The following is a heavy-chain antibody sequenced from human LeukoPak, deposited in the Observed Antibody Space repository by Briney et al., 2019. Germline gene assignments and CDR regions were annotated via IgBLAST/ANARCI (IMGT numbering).Heavy chain of an antibody. CDR1: GYTFTSYY. CDR2: ISPSGGST. V-gene: IGHV1-46*01. CDR3: ARGGSVIVVVIDFDY. Sequence: ASVKVSCKASGYTFTSYYMHWVRQAPGQGLEWMGIISPSGGSTSYAQKFQGRVTMTRDTSTSTVYMELSSLRSEDTAVYYCARGGSVIVVVIDFDYWGQGTLVTVSS. J-gene: IGHJ4*02. D-gene: IGHD3-22*01.